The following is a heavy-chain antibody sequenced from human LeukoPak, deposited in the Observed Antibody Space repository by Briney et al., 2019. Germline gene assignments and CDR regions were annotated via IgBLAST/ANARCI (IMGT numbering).Heavy chain of an antibody. Sequence: SETLSLTCTVSGGSISSSSYYWGWIRQPPGKGLEWIGSIYYSGSTYYNPSLKSRVTISVDTSKNQFSLKLSSVTAADTAVYYCARVVEDSSGYPFYAFDIWGQGTMVTVSS. V-gene: IGHV4-39*07. J-gene: IGHJ3*02. CDR2: IYYSGST. CDR3: ARVVEDSSGYPFYAFDI. D-gene: IGHD3-22*01. CDR1: GGSISSSSYY.